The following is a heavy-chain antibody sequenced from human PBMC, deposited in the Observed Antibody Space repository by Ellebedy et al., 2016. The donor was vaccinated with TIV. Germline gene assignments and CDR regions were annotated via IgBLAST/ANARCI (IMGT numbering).Heavy chain of an antibody. Sequence: SVKVSCKASGYTFTSYSISWVRQAPGQGLEWMGGIIAIFGTTNYAQKFQGRVTITTDESTSTAYLELSSLRSEDTAMFYCAVHSGYTYKTTPIDSWGQGTLVTVSS. CDR3: AVHSGYTYKTTPIDS. CDR2: IIAIFGTT. J-gene: IGHJ4*02. CDR1: GYTFTSYS. D-gene: IGHD5-12*01. V-gene: IGHV1-69*05.